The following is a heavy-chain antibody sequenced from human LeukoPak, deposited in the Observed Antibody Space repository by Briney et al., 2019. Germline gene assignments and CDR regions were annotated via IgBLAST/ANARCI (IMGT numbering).Heavy chain of an antibody. Sequence: GRSLRLSCAASGFTFSDYGMHWVRQAPGKGLEWVAVIWFDGTNKYHADSVKGRFTISRDNSKNTLYLQMNSLKTEDTAVYYCTMLWWARGDKDFWGQGTLVSVSS. D-gene: IGHD2-21*01. CDR2: IWFDGTNK. J-gene: IGHJ4*02. V-gene: IGHV3-33*01. CDR3: TMLWWARGDKDF. CDR1: GFTFSDYG.